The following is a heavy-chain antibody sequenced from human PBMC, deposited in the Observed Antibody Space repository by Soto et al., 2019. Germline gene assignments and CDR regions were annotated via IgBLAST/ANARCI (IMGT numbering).Heavy chain of an antibody. CDR3: AKWGYYGSGSFDY. Sequence: EVQLVESGGGLVQPGGSLRLSCAASGFTFRSYWMHWVRQTPGKGLVWVSRINSDGSSTRHADSVKGRFTISRDNAKNKLYLQMNSLRDEDTAVYYCAKWGYYGSGSFDYWGQGTLVTVSS. V-gene: IGHV3-74*01. J-gene: IGHJ4*02. CDR2: INSDGSST. CDR1: GFTFRSYW. D-gene: IGHD3-10*01.